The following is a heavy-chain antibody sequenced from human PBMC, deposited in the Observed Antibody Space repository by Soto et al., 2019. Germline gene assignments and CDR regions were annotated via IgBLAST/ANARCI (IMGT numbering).Heavy chain of an antibody. V-gene: IGHV4-34*01. J-gene: IGHJ5*02. CDR1: GGSFSGYY. D-gene: IGHD2-15*01. CDR2: INHSGST. Sequence: QVQLQQWGAGLLKPSETLSLTCAVYGGSFSGYYWSWIRQPPGKGLEWIGEINHSGSTNYNPSLKSRVTISVDTSKNQFSLKLSSVTAADTAVYYCARGLFKVIVVVVAATPGKWFDPWGQGTLVTVSS. CDR3: ARGLFKVIVVVVAATPGKWFDP.